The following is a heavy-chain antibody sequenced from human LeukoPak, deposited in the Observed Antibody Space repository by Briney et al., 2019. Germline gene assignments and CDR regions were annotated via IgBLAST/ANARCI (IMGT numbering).Heavy chain of an antibody. V-gene: IGHV4-59*01. J-gene: IGHJ4*02. CDR3: ARTPTVYLDY. CDR1: GDSISRYY. Sequence: SETLSLTCSVSGDSISRYYWTWVRQPPGKGLEWIGCISHTDGFKYNPSLKSRDSMSLDTSKNRISLNLNSVTAAYTATYYGARTPTVYLDYWGQGTMVTVSS. CDR2: ISHTDGF. D-gene: IGHD1-26*01.